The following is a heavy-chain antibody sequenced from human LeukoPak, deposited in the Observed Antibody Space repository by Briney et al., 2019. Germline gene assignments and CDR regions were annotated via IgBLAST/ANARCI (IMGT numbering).Heavy chain of an antibody. V-gene: IGHV3-30*02. Sequence: PGGSLSLSCAASGFTFSTYGIHWVRQAPGKGLEWVAFIRYDGTNKWYANSVKGRFTISRDNSKNMLYLQMNSLRAEDTAVYHCAKDRDYGDYPSAYYYYMDVLGKGTTVTVSS. CDR2: IRYDGTNK. D-gene: IGHD4-17*01. CDR3: AKDRDYGDYPSAYYYYMDV. J-gene: IGHJ6*03. CDR1: GFTFSTYG.